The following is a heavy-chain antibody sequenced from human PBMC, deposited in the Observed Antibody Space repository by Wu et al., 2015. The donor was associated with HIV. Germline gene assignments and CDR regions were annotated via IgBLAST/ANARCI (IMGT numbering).Heavy chain of an antibody. V-gene: IGHV1-2*02. J-gene: IGHJ5*02. D-gene: IGHD1-26*01. CDR1: GYTFTGYY. CDR3: ARDRVGGSSTWLFYP. Sequence: QVQLVQSGAEVKKPGASVKVSCKASGYTFTGYYMHWVRQAPGQGLEWMGWINPNSGGTNYAQKFQGRVTMTRDTSISTAYMELSRLRSDDTAVYYCARDRVGGSSTWLFYPWGQGTLVTVSS. CDR2: INPNSGGT.